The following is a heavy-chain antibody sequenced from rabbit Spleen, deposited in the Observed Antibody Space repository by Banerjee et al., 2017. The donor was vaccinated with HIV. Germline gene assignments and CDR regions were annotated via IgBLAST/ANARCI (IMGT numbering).Heavy chain of an antibody. CDR1: GFSFSRSYW. CDR3: ARDTGSSFSSYGMDL. V-gene: IGHV1S45*01. Sequence: QEQLEESGGDLVKPEGSLTLTCTASGFSFSRSYWICWVRQAPGKGLEWIACVDVGSSGYTYYANWAKGRFTISKTSSTTVTLQMTSLTVADTATYFCARDTGSSFSSYGMDLWGPGTLVTVS. D-gene: IGHD8-1*01. J-gene: IGHJ6*01. CDR2: VDVGSSGYT.